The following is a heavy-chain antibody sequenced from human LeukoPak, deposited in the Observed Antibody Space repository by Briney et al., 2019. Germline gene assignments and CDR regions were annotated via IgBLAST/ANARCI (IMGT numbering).Heavy chain of an antibody. CDR1: GYTLTELS. CDR2: FDPEDGET. D-gene: IGHD3-10*01. V-gene: IGHV1-24*01. CDR3: ATDSPYYYGSGSSGAFDI. J-gene: IGHJ3*02. Sequence: GASVKVSCKVSGYTLTELSMHWVRQAPGKGLEWMGGFDPEDGETIYAQKFQGRVTMTEDTSTDTAYMELSSLGSEDTAVYYCATDSPYYYGSGSSGAFDIWGQGTMVTVSS.